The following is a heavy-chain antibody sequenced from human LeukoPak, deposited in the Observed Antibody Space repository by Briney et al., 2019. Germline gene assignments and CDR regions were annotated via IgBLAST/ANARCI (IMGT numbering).Heavy chain of an antibody. J-gene: IGHJ4*02. V-gene: IGHV3-30*18. Sequence: GGSLRLSCAASGFTFSSYGMHWVRQAPGKGLEWVAVISYDGSNKYYADSVKGRFTISRDNSKNTLYLQMNSLRAEDTAVYYCAKDLPAGSSYDSSGYYRAKGRGVLDYWGQGTLVTVSS. CDR2: ISYDGSNK. CDR3: AKDLPAGSSYDSSGYYRAKGRGVLDY. D-gene: IGHD3-22*01. CDR1: GFTFSSYG.